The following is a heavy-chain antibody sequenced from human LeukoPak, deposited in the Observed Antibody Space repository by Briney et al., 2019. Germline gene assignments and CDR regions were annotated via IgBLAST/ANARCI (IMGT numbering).Heavy chain of an antibody. D-gene: IGHD5-18*01. J-gene: IGHJ4*02. CDR3: ARGGAMVSPDY. Sequence: GSLRLSCAASGFTFSSYSMNWVRPAPGKGLEWVSSISSSSSYIYYADSVKGRFTISRDNAKNSLYLQMNSLRAEDTAVYYCARGGAMVSPDYWGQGTLVTVSS. V-gene: IGHV3-21*01. CDR2: ISSSSSYI. CDR1: GFTFSSYS.